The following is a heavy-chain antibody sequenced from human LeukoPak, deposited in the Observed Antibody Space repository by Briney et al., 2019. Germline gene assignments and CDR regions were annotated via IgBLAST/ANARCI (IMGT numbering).Heavy chain of an antibody. D-gene: IGHD2-15*01. CDR1: GFIFGNYA. Sequence: GGSLRLSCATSGFIFGNYAMHWVRQAPGKGLEWVSGISWNSGSIGYADSVKGRFTISRDDANNSLYLQMHSLRAEDMALYYCAKACGGTWSDAFDIWGQGTMVTVSS. CDR2: ISWNSGSI. CDR3: AKACGGTWSDAFDI. J-gene: IGHJ3*02. V-gene: IGHV3-9*03.